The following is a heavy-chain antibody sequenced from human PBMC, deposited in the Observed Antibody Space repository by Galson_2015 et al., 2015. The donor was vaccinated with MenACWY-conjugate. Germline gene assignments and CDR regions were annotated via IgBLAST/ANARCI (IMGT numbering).Heavy chain of an antibody. D-gene: IGHD1-26*01. CDR2: ISPGDSNT. CDR1: GYYFTSYW. V-gene: IGHV5-51*01. CDR3: ARHPPGGRGTDV. Sequence: QSGAEVKQPGESLKISCKGSGYYFTSYWIAWVRQIPGKGLEWMGLISPGDSNTRYSPSFQGQVTISADKSISTAYLQWSSLKASDTAMYYCARHPPGGRGTDVWGQGTKVTVSS. J-gene: IGHJ6*02.